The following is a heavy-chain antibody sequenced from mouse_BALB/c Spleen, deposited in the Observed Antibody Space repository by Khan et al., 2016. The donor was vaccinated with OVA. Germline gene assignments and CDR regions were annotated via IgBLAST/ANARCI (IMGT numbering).Heavy chain of an antibody. CDR3: ARRHYFGYTFAY. Sequence: QVQLQQSGAELARPGASVKLSCKASGYTFPDYYINWVKQRTGQGLEWIGEIYPVSGDTSYNEKFKGKATMTADKSFTTAYMHLSSLTSAASAVYFCARRHYFGYTFAYWGQGTLVTVSA. CDR2: IYPVSGDT. CDR1: GYTFPDYY. V-gene: IGHV1-77*01. J-gene: IGHJ3*01. D-gene: IGHD1-2*01.